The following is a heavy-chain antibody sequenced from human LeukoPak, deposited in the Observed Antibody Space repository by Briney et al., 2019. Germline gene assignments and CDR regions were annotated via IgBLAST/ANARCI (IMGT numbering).Heavy chain of an antibody. CDR1: GFTFSSYW. CDR3: ATCVAVPGLPDS. D-gene: IGHD6-19*01. Sequence: GGSLRLSCAASGFTFSSYWMHWVRQTPGKGLVWVSRINSDDSSTSYADSVQGRFIISRDNAKNTLYLQMNSLRAEDTAVYYCATCVAVPGLPDSWGQGTLVHVSS. J-gene: IGHJ4*02. V-gene: IGHV3-74*01. CDR2: INSDDSST.